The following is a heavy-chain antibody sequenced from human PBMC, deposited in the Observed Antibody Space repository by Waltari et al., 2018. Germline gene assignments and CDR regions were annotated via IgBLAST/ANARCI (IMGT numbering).Heavy chain of an antibody. CDR2: ISDDGSNK. CDR1: GFTFSSYA. V-gene: IGHV3-30-3*01. D-gene: IGHD5-12*01. Sequence: QVQLVESGGGVVQPGRSLRLSCAASGFTFSSYAMHWVRQAPGKGLEWVAVISDDGSNKYYADSVKGRFTISRDNSKNTLYLQMNSLRAEDTAVYYCARDRRGYSGYDSFDYWGQGTLVTVSS. J-gene: IGHJ4*02. CDR3: ARDRRGYSGYDSFDY.